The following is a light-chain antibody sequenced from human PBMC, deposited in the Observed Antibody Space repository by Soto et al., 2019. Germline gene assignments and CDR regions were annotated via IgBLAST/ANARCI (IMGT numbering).Light chain of an antibody. CDR2: DNN. CDR3: GTWDNSLSSVV. Sequence: QSVLTQPPSVSAAAGQKVTISCSGTSPNIGNNYVSWYQHLPGTAPKLLIYDNNKRPSGIPDRFSGSKSGTSATLAVTGLQTGDEADYYCGTWDNSLSSVVFGGGTKLTVL. V-gene: IGLV1-51*01. J-gene: IGLJ2*01. CDR1: SPNIGNNY.